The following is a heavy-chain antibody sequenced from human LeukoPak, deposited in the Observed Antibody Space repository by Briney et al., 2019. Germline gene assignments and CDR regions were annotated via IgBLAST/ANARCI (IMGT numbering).Heavy chain of an antibody. CDR1: GASLRSSGYY. J-gene: IGHJ4*02. CDR3: ARTYYYDSSGSYSGIYYFDY. CDR2: VYLSGST. D-gene: IGHD3-22*01. V-gene: IGHV4-39*01. Sequence: PSETLSLTCTVSGASLRSSGYYWGWIRQPPGEGLEWIGSVYLSGSTYYNPSLKSRVTISMDTSKNQFSLKLSSVTAADTAEYYCARTYYYDSSGSYSGIYYFDYWGQGTLVTVSS.